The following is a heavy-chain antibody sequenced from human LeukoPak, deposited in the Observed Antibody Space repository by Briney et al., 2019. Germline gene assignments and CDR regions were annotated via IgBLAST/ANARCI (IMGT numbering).Heavy chain of an antibody. Sequence: PSETLSLTCAVSGGSISSSNWWGWIRQPPGKGLEWIGEIYHSGSTNYNPSLKSRVTISVDTSKNQFSLKLSSVTAADTAVYYCARAGYGDSDFDYWGQGTLVTVSS. J-gene: IGHJ4*02. CDR1: GGSISSSNW. CDR3: ARAGYGDSDFDY. D-gene: IGHD4-17*01. V-gene: IGHV4-4*02. CDR2: IYHSGST.